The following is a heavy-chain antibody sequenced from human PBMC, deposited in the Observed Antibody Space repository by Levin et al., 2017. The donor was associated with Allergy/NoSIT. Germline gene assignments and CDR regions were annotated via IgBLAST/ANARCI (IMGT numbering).Heavy chain of an antibody. CDR1: GFAFSTYA. CDR2: ISTSSTTI. J-gene: IGHJ4*02. D-gene: IGHD1/OR15-1a*01. V-gene: IGHV3-48*01. Sequence: PGGSLRLSCAASGFAFSTYAMNWVRQAPGKGLEWISYISTSSTTIYYADSVRGRFTISRDNDKNSVYLQLNSLRAEDTAVYYCARGPVNNDHYFDYWGQGVLVTVSS. CDR3: ARGPVNNDHYFDY.